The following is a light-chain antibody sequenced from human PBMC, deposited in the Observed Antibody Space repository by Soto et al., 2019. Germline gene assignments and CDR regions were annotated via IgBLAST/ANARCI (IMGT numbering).Light chain of an antibody. CDR2: GAY. CDR3: QRYGSSQPGT. V-gene: IGKV3-20*01. J-gene: IGKJ1*01. Sequence: EIVLTQSPGTLSLSPGERATLSCRASQSVSSSYLAWYQQKPGQAPRRLIYGAYSRATGIPDRFSGSGSGTDFTLTISRLEPEDFAVYYLQRYGSSQPGTFGQGTKVQIK. CDR1: QSVSSSY.